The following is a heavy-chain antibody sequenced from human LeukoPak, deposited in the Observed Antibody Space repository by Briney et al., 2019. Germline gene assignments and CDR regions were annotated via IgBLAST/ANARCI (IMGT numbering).Heavy chain of an antibody. CDR2: IYYSGST. CDR3: AREYSGPYYYYGMDV. D-gene: IGHD1-26*01. CDR1: GGSISGYY. V-gene: IGHV4-59*01. Sequence: SETLSLTCTVSGGSISGYYWSWIRQPPGKGLEWIGYIYYSGSTNYNPSLKSRVTISVDTSKNQFSLKLSSVTAADTAVYYCAREYSGPYYYYGMDVWGQGTTVTVSS. J-gene: IGHJ6*02.